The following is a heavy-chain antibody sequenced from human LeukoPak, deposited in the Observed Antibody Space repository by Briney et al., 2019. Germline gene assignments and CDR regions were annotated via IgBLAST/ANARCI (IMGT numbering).Heavy chain of an antibody. J-gene: IGHJ4*02. Sequence: SVKVSCKASGGTFSSYAISWVRQAPGQGLKWMGGIIPIFGTANYAQKFQGRVTITADESTSTAYMELSSLRSEDTAVYYCAREKDTYYYGSGSYLPNYFDYWGQGTLVTVSS. CDR1: GGTFSSYA. CDR2: IIPIFGTA. V-gene: IGHV1-69*13. CDR3: AREKDTYYYGSGSYLPNYFDY. D-gene: IGHD3-10*01.